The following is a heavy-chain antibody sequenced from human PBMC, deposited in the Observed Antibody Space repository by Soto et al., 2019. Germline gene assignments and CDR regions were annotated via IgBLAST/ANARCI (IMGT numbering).Heavy chain of an antibody. V-gene: IGHV4-34*01. CDR2: INESGST. J-gene: IGHJ4*02. CDR3: ARGSGIVALPGELEDVNYDY. CDR1: GQSFSVNS. D-gene: IGHD1-1*01. Sequence: QVQLQQWGVGLVKPSETLSLSCAVYGQSFSVNSWAWFRQPPGKGLEWIGEINESGSTYYNPSLKSRVTISTDTSKNQFSLKLSSVSAAATAAYFCARGSGIVALPGELEDVNYDYWGQGTLVNVSS.